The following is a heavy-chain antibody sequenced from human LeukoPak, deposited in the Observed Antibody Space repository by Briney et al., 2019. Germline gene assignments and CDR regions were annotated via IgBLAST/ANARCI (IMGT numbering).Heavy chain of an antibody. J-gene: IGHJ4*02. CDR3: ARDPYYFESAGYYPD. CDR1: GGTLTSYA. Sequence: EASVKVSCKASGGTLTSYAISWVRQTPGQGLEWMGRIIPLLAVATHAQNCQGRVMITADISTSTAYMELSSLRSEDTAVYYCARDPYYFESAGYYPDWGQGTLVTVSS. D-gene: IGHD3-22*01. V-gene: IGHV1-69*04. CDR2: IIPLLAVA.